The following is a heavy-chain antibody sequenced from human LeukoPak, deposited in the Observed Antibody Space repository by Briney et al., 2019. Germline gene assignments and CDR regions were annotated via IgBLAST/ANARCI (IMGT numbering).Heavy chain of an antibody. CDR2: ISPTRGGT. V-gene: IGHV1-2*02. J-gene: IGHJ6*02. CDR3: ASLEYASGSSNSYYYYDGRDT. Sequence: ASVKVSCKASGYSFTAYYIRWVRQAPGQGLEWMGRISPTRGGTKYAQKFLGRVSMTRDTSISTSYMELSSLRPDDTAVYYCASLEYASGSSNSYYYYDGRDTWGQGTMVTVSS. CDR1: GYSFTAYY. D-gene: IGHD3-10*01.